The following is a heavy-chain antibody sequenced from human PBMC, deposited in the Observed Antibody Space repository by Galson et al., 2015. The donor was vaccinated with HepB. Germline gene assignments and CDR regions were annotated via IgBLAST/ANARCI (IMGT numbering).Heavy chain of an antibody. CDR2: FDPDDGET. J-gene: IGHJ5*02. Sequence: SVKVSCKVSGYTLTELSMHWVRQAPGKGLEWMGGFDPDDGETIYAQKFQGRVTMTEDTSTDTAYMELSSLRSEDTAVYYCATAVLGELSSNWFDPWGQGTLVTVSS. V-gene: IGHV1-24*01. D-gene: IGHD3-16*02. CDR3: ATAVLGELSSNWFDP. CDR1: GYTLTELS.